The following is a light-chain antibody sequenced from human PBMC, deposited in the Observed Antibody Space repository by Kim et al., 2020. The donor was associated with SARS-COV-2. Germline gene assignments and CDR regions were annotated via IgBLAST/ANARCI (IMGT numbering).Light chain of an antibody. Sequence: GQRLTISWSGTSSDGGGYAYVSWLQQHPGKVPIVMIYDVNKRPCAVSNRFAGSKSRSAASLTISGLQAEDGADYYCAAYTSSATVVFGGGTQLTVL. CDR2: DVN. J-gene: IGLJ2*01. CDR3: AAYTSSATVV. V-gene: IGLV2-14*04. CDR1: SSDGGGYAY.